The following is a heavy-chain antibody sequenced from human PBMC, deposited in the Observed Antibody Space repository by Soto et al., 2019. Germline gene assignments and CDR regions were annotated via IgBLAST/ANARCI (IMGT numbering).Heavy chain of an antibody. D-gene: IGHD3-3*01. Sequence: SVKVSCKASGGTFSSYAISWVRQAPGQGLEWMGGIIPIFGTANYAQKFQGRVTITADESTSTAYMELSSLRSEDTAVYYCARGAYYDFWSGYYRDYYYYGMDVWGQGTTVTVSS. CDR3: ARGAYYDFWSGYYRDYYYYGMDV. CDR2: IIPIFGTA. J-gene: IGHJ6*02. CDR1: GGTFSSYA. V-gene: IGHV1-69*13.